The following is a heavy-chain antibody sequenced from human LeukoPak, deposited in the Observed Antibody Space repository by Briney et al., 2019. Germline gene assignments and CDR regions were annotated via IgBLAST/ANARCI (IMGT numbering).Heavy chain of an antibody. Sequence: PGGSLRLSCAASGFTFSSYSMNWVRQAPGKGLEWVSSISSSSSYIYYADSVKGRFTISRDNAKNTLYLQMNSLRAEDTAVYYCARDSSSSWYVTYWGQGTLVTVSS. D-gene: IGHD6-13*01. J-gene: IGHJ4*02. CDR3: ARDSSSSWYVTY. CDR2: ISSSSSYI. V-gene: IGHV3-21*01. CDR1: GFTFSSYS.